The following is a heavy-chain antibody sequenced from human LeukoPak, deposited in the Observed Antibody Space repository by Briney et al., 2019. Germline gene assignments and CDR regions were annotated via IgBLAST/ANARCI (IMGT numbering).Heavy chain of an antibody. CDR2: TIPIFGTA. CDR3: ARTSSLVGAHYEYYFDY. CDR1: GGTFSSYA. V-gene: IGHV1-69*13. D-gene: IGHD1-26*01. Sequence: ASVKVSCKASGGTFSSYAISWVRQAPGQGLEWMGGTIPIFGTANYAQKFQGRVTITADESTSTAYMELSSLRSEDTAVYYCARTSSLVGAHYEYYFDYWGQGTLVTVSS. J-gene: IGHJ4*02.